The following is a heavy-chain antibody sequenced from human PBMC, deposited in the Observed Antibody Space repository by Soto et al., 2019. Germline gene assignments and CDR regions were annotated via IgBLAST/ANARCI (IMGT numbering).Heavy chain of an antibody. J-gene: IGHJ4*02. D-gene: IGHD4-17*01. V-gene: IGHV4-34*01. CDR3: ARTYGDYALDY. CDR2: INHSGSS. Sequence: TSDTLSPTCAAYGAAFSGYYWTWIRQPPGTGLDWTGEINHSGSSNYNASLKSRVTISVDTSKTQFSLKLSSVTAADTAVYYCARTYGDYALDYWGQGTLVTVS. CDR1: GAAFSGYY.